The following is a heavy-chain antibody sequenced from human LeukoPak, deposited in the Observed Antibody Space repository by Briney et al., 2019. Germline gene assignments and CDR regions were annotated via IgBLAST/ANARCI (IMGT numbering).Heavy chain of an antibody. CDR3: AKGSGWLTTVTPFDY. Sequence: GGSLRLSCAASGFTFSSYAMSWVRQAPGKGPEWVSAISGSGGSTYYADSVKGRFTISRDNSKNTLYLQMNSLRAEDTAVYYCAKGSGWLTTVTPFDYWGQGTLVTVSS. J-gene: IGHJ4*02. D-gene: IGHD4-17*01. CDR2: ISGSGGST. CDR1: GFTFSSYA. V-gene: IGHV3-23*01.